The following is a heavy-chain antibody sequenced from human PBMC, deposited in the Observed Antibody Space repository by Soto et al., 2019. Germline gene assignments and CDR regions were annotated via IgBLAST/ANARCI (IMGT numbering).Heavy chain of an antibody. CDR3: ARHVVGCTNGVCYGGNWFDP. V-gene: IGHV4-59*08. D-gene: IGHD2-8*01. CDR1: GGSFSGYY. J-gene: IGHJ5*02. CDR2: IYYSGST. Sequence: PSETLSLTCAVYGGSFSGYYWSWIRQPPGKGLEWIGYIYYSGSTNYNPSLKSRVTISVDTSKNQFSLKLSSVTAADTAVYYCARHVVGCTNGVCYGGNWFDPWGQGTLVTVSS.